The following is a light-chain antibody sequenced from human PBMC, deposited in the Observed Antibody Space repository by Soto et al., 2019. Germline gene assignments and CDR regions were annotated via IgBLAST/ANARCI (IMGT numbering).Light chain of an antibody. CDR2: VGTGGIVG. Sequence: QAVVTQPPSASASLGASVTLTCTLSSGYSNYKVDWYQQRPGKGPRFVIRVGTGGIVGSKGDGIPDRFSVLGSGLNRYLTIQNIQEEDESDDHCAADHGSGSNFVYVFGGGTKLTVL. J-gene: IGLJ2*01. CDR1: SGYSNYK. CDR3: AADHGSGSNFVYV. V-gene: IGLV9-49*01.